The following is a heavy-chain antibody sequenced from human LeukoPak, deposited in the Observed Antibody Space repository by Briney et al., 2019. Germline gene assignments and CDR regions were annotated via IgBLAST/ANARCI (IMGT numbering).Heavy chain of an antibody. V-gene: IGHV3-23*01. J-gene: IGHJ4*02. CDR3: VKDGYGDTTTFDY. CDR2: ISGSGGST. D-gene: IGHD4-17*01. Sequence: SWIRPAPGKGLEWVSAISGSGGSTYYADSVKGRFTISRDNSKNTLYLQMNSLRAEDTAVYYCVKDGYGDTTTFDYWGQGTLVTVSS.